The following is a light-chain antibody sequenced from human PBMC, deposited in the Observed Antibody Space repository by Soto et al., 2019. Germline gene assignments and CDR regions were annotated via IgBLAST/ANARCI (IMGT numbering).Light chain of an antibody. CDR3: QQYMSYS. J-gene: IGKJ1*01. CDR2: HAS. Sequence: DIQMTQSPSTLSASVGDRVTITCRASQSISSWLAWYQQKPGKAPKLLIYHASTLESGVPSRFSGSGSGTEFTLTISSLQPDDFATYYCQQYMSYSFGQGTKVDTK. V-gene: IGKV1-5*01. CDR1: QSISSW.